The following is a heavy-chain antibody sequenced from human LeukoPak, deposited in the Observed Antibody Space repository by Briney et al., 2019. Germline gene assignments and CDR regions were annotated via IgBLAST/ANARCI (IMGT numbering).Heavy chain of an antibody. V-gene: IGHV3-48*01. J-gene: IGHJ3*02. Sequence: GGSLRPSCAASGFTFSSYSMNWVRQAPGKGLEWVSYISSSSSTIYYADSVKGRFTISRDNAKNSLYLQMNSLRAEGTAVYYCARDIGYYYDSSGYYPDAFDIWGQGTMVTVSS. D-gene: IGHD3-22*01. CDR1: GFTFSSYS. CDR3: ARDIGYYYDSSGYYPDAFDI. CDR2: ISSSSSTI.